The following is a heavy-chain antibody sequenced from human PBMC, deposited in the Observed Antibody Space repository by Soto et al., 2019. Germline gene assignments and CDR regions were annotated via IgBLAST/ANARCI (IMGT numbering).Heavy chain of an antibody. Sequence: SETLCLHCTFSADPMTIGDYSWSWIRQPPGKGLEWLGYIYRTGNTHYSPSLKSRVAISQDRSKNQFSLELTSVTAADTAVYYCARGAYKYSIDYWGQGTMVTGSS. CDR1: ADPMTIGDYS. CDR3: ARGAYKYSIDY. J-gene: IGHJ4*02. V-gene: IGHV4-30-2*01. D-gene: IGHD1-1*01. CDR2: IYRTGNT.